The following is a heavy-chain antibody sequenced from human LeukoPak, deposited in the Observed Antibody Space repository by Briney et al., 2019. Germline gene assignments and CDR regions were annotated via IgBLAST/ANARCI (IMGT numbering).Heavy chain of an antibody. CDR2: IYYSGST. D-gene: IGHD1-26*01. J-gene: IGHJ3*02. CDR3: ARAWEWELRGAFDI. V-gene: IGHV4-59*01. Sequence: SETLSLTCTVSGGSISSYYWSWIRQPPGKGLEWIGYIYYSGSTDYNPSLKSRVTISVDTSKNQFSLKLSSVTAADTAVYYCARAWEWELRGAFDIWGQGTMVTVSS. CDR1: GGSISSYY.